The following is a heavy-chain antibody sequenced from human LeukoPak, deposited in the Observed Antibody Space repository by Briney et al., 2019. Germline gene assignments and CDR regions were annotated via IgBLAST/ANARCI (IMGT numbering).Heavy chain of an antibody. CDR3: ARDPGGHFGY. V-gene: IGHV3-21*01. Sequence: GGSLRLSCAASGFTFSSYSMNWVRQAPGKGLEWVSSISSSSSYIYYADSVKGLFTISRDNAKNSLYLQMNSLRAEDTAVYYCARDPGGHFGYWGEGSLVSVSS. CDR2: ISSSSSYI. J-gene: IGHJ4*02. CDR1: GFTFSSYS. D-gene: IGHD4-23*01.